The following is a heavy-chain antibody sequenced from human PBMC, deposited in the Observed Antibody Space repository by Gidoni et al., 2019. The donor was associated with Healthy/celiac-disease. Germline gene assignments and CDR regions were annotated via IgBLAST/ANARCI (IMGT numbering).Heavy chain of an antibody. J-gene: IGHJ4*02. CDR1: GFTFSSYA. D-gene: IGHD3-9*01. CDR2: ISGSGGST. V-gene: IGHV3-23*01. CDR3: AKSSIFFHFDY. Sequence: EVQLLEYGGGVVQPGGSRRLSCAASGFTFSSYARSWVRQAPGTGLEWVSAISGSGGSTYYADSVKVRFTISRDNSKNSLYLQMNSLRAEDAAVYYCAKSSIFFHFDYWGQGTLVTVSS.